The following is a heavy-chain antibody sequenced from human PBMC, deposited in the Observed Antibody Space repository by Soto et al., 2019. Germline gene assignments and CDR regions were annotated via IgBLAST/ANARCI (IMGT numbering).Heavy chain of an antibody. V-gene: IGHV1-2*04. Sequence: QVQLVQSGAEVQKPGASVKVSCKASGYTFTDYYMHWVRQAPGQGLEWMGWINPNSGGTNYEQKFQGWVTMTRDTSISTAYVELSRLKSDDTAIYYCARGREWGATTYFDYWGQGALVTVSS. D-gene: IGHD5-12*01. J-gene: IGHJ4*02. CDR1: GYTFTDYY. CDR3: ARGREWGATTYFDY. CDR2: INPNSGGT.